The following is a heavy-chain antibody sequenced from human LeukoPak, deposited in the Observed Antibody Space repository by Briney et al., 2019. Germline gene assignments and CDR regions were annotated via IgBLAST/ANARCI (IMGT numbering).Heavy chain of an antibody. CDR3: ARDQDDYVWGSYLSRAFDI. Sequence: GGSLRLSCEASGFTFSSYALSWVRQAPGKGLEWVSAISENGGTTFYADSVKGRFTISRDNSKNTLYLQMNSLRAEDTGVYYCARDQDDYVWGSYLSRAFDIWGQGTMVTVSS. J-gene: IGHJ3*02. CDR1: GFTFSSYA. CDR2: ISENGGTT. V-gene: IGHV3-23*01. D-gene: IGHD3-16*02.